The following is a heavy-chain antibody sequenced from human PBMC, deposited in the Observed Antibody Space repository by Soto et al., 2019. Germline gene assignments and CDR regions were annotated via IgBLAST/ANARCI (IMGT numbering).Heavy chain of an antibody. J-gene: IGHJ4*02. CDR2: IRHSGST. CDR3: ARTYGGNSFDY. Sequence: QVQLQQWGAGLLKPSETLSLTCAVYGGSFSGYYWSWIRQPPGKGLEWIGEIRHSGSTNYNPSLKXXVTISVDTSKNQFPLKLSSVTAADTAVYYCARTYGGNSFDYWGQGTLVTVSS. D-gene: IGHD2-21*02. CDR1: GGSFSGYY. V-gene: IGHV4-34*01.